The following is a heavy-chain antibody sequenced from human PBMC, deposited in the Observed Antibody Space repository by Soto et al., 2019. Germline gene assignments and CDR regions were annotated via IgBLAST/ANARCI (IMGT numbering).Heavy chain of an antibody. J-gene: IGHJ5*02. CDR1: GDSVSSNSAT. Sequence: QTLSLTCSISGDSVSSNSATWNWIRQSPSRGLEWLGRTYYRSKWYNESAVSFKSRITINPDTSKNQFSLQLNYVTPEETAVYYCARATRTWFDPWGQGTLVTVSS. D-gene: IGHD4-17*01. V-gene: IGHV6-1*01. CDR3: ARATRTWFDP. CDR2: TYYRSKWYN.